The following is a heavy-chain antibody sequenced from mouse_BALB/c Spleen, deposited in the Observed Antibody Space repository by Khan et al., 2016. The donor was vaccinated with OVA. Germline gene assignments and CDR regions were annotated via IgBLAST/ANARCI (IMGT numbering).Heavy chain of an antibody. D-gene: IGHD2-4*01. CDR1: GYAFTSYY. CDR3: ARDDYFVGDAMDY. CDR2: IYPGTLNT. Sequence: QVQLQQPGPELVKPGASVRISCKASGYAFTSYYLHWVKQRPGQGFEWIGWIYPGTLNTTYNEKFKEKSTLTADTSSNTPFIQSSSLTSEDSAVYFCARDDYFVGDAMDYWGQGTSVTVSS. V-gene: IGHV1S56*01. J-gene: IGHJ4*01.